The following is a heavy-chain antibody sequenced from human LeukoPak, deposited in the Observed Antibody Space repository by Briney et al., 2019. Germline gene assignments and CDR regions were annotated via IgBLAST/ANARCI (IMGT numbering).Heavy chain of an antibody. CDR1: GFTFSEHY. Sequence: GGSLILSCAVSGFTFSEHYMSWIRQAPGKGLEWIAYISRSGDTILYADSVRGRFTISGDSAKNSMYLQMNSLRAEDTAVYYCVRDPSGKGGFWSGPMGYFDLWGRGTLVTVSS. CDR2: ISRSGDTI. D-gene: IGHD3-3*01. CDR3: VRDPSGKGGFWSGPMGYFDL. J-gene: IGHJ2*01. V-gene: IGHV3-11*04.